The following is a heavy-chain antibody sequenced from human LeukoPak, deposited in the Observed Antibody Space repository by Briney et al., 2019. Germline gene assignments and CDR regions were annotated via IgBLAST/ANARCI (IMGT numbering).Heavy chain of an antibody. CDR2: ISGSGGST. Sequence: PGGSLRLSCAASGFTFSSYAMSWVRQAPGKGLEWVSAISGSGGSTYYADSVKGRFTISRDNSKNTLYLQMNSLRAEDTAVYYCAKSRARIAVAGTVYFRHWGQGTLVTVSS. V-gene: IGHV3-23*01. CDR3: AKSRARIAVAGTVYFRH. D-gene: IGHD6-19*01. J-gene: IGHJ1*01. CDR1: GFTFSSYA.